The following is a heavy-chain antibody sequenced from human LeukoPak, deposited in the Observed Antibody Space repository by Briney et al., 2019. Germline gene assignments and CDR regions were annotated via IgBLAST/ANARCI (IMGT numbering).Heavy chain of an antibody. CDR2: INTDGSIT. CDR1: GFTFSDYW. Sequence: GGSLRLSCAASGFTFSDYWIHWVRQAPGKGLVWVSRINTDGSITNYADSVKGRFSISRDNAKNSLYLQMNSLRAEDTAVYYCAREGIAAIYYFDYWGQGTLVTVSS. CDR3: AREGIAAIYYFDY. J-gene: IGHJ4*02. D-gene: IGHD6-13*01. V-gene: IGHV3-74*01.